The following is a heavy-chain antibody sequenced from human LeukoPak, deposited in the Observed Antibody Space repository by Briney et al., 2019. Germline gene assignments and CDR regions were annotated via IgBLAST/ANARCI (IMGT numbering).Heavy chain of an antibody. CDR2: ISGSGGST. CDR3: AKDGYFDWLSHYFDY. V-gene: IGHV3-23*01. Sequence: GGSLRLSCAASGFTFSSYAMSWVRQAPGQGLEWVSAISGSGGSTYYADSVKGRFTISRDNSKNTLYLQMNSLRAEDTAVYYCAKDGYFDWLSHYFDYWGQGTLVTVSS. CDR1: GFTFSSYA. D-gene: IGHD3-9*01. J-gene: IGHJ4*02.